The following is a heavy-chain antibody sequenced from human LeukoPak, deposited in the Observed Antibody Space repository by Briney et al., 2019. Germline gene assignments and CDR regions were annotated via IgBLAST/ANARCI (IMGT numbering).Heavy chain of an antibody. D-gene: IGHD3-10*01. Sequence: PGGSLRLSCAASGFTFSDYGMHWVRQAPGKGLEWVAVIYNDGNNRYYADSVKGRFTVSRDNSKSMLYLELNSLRAEDTAVYYCARDSSRSVLLWFEELLWGRGTLVTVSS. J-gene: IGHJ4*02. CDR1: GFTFSDYG. CDR2: IYNDGNNR. V-gene: IGHV3-33*01. CDR3: ARDSSRSVLLWFEELL.